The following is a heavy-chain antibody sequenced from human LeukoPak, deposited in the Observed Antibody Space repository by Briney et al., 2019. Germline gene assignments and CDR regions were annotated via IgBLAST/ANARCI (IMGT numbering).Heavy chain of an antibody. D-gene: IGHD3-3*01. V-gene: IGHV1-69*13. Sequence: ASVKVSCKASGGTFSIYAISWVRQAPGQGLEWMGGIIPIFGTANYAQKFQGRVTITADESTSTAYMALSSLRSEDTAVYYCARSITIFGVVDFDYWGQGTLVTVSS. CDR1: GGTFSIYA. CDR3: ARSITIFGVVDFDY. J-gene: IGHJ4*02. CDR2: IIPIFGTA.